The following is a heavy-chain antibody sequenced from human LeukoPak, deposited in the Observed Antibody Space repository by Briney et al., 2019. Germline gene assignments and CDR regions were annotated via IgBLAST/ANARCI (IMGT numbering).Heavy chain of an antibody. CDR3: ARRYYYDSSGQGAFDI. Sequence: GASLKFSCKGSEYSFTSYWIGWVSQMPRKGLEWMGIIYPGDSDTRYNPSFQGQVTISADKSISTAYLQWSSLKASDTAMYYCARRYYYDSSGQGAFDIWGQGTMVTVSS. V-gene: IGHV5-51*01. D-gene: IGHD3-22*01. J-gene: IGHJ3*02. CDR2: IYPGDSDT. CDR1: EYSFTSYW.